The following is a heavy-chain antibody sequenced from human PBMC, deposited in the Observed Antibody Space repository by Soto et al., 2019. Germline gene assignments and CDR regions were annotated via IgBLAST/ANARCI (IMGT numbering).Heavy chain of an antibody. J-gene: IGHJ6*02. CDR2: IIPIFGTA. CDR1: GGTFSSYA. D-gene: IGHD3-22*01. Sequence: QVQLVQSGAEVKKPGSSVKVSCKASGGTFSSYAISWVRQAPGQGLEWMGGIIPIFGTANYAQKFQGRVTITADESTSPAYMELRSLRSEYTAVYYGAIGRAGSGYYVNYYYDGMDVCGQGTTVTVSS. CDR3: AIGRAGSGYYVNYYYDGMDV. V-gene: IGHV1-69*01.